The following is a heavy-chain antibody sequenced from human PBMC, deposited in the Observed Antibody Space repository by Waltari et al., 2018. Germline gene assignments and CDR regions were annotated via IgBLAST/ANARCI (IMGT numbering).Heavy chain of an antibody. CDR2: VCHSEST. CDR1: GSSITSGYC. CDR3: ARENYGDYSFDY. V-gene: IGHV4-38-2*02. D-gene: IGHD4-17*01. Sequence: QVQLQESGPGLVRPSATLSLTCIVSGSSITSGYCCGWIPQPPGKGLEWIGSVCHSESTYYNPSLKSRVTMSIDMSKNQFSLTLGSVTAADTAIYYWARENYGDYSFDYWGQGTLVTVSS. J-gene: IGHJ4*02.